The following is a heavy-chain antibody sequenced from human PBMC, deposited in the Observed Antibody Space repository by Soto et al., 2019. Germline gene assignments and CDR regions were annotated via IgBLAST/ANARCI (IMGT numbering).Heavy chain of an antibody. V-gene: IGHV4-31*03. D-gene: IGHD1-26*01. CDR3: ASCSGSYRVGHDAFDI. CDR2: IYYSGST. Sequence: QVQLQESGPGLVKPSQTLSLTCTVSGGSISSGGYYWSWIRQHPGKGLEWIGYIYYSGSTYYNPSLKIRVTISVDTSKNQFSLKLSAVTAADTAVYYCASCSGSYRVGHDAFDIWGQGTMVTVSS. J-gene: IGHJ3*02. CDR1: GGSISSGGYY.